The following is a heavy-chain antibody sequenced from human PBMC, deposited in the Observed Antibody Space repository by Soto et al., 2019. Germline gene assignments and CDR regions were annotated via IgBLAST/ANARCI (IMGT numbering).Heavy chain of an antibody. V-gene: IGHV3-43*01. CDR3: AKESLRYSSGWYDFDY. D-gene: IGHD6-19*01. CDR1: GFTFDDYT. CDR2: ISWDGGST. Sequence: GGSLRFFCAASGFTFDDYTMHWGRQAPGKGLEWVSLISWDGGSTYYADSVKGRFTISRDNSINSLYLQMNSLRTEDAALYYCAKESLRYSSGWYDFDYWGQGTLVTVSS. J-gene: IGHJ4*02.